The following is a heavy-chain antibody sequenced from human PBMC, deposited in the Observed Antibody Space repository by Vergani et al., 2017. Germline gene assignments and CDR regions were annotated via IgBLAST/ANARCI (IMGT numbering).Heavy chain of an antibody. V-gene: IGHV1-8*01. CDR1: GYTFTSYD. D-gene: IGHD3-3*01. Sequence: QVQLVQSGAEVKKPGASMKVSCKASGYTFTSYDINWVRQATGQGLEWMGWMNPNSGNTGYAQKFQGRVTMTRNTSISTAYMELSSLRSEDTAVYYCARGSRITIFGVVIEWLADYWGQGTLVTVSS. J-gene: IGHJ4*02. CDR3: ARGSRITIFGVVIEWLADY. CDR2: MNPNSGNT.